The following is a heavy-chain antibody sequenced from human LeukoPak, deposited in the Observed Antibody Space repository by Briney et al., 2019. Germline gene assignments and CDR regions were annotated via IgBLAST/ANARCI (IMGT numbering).Heavy chain of an antibody. D-gene: IGHD6-19*01. J-gene: IGHJ3*02. CDR2: ISSSSSYI. Sequence: PGGSLRLSCAASGFTFSSYSMNWVRKAPGKGLEWVSSISSSSSYIYYADSVKGRFTISRDNAKNSLYLQMNSLRAEDTAVYYCASSPLRAVAGVRGAFDIWGQGTMVTVSS. CDR1: GFTFSSYS. V-gene: IGHV3-21*01. CDR3: ASSPLRAVAGVRGAFDI.